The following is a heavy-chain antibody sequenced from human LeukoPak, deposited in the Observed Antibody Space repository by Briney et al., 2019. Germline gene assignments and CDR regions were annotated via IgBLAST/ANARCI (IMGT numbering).Heavy chain of an antibody. J-gene: IGHJ3*02. CDR1: GGSISSYY. Sequence: SETLSLTCTVSGGSISSYYWSWIRQPPGKGLEWIGYIYYSRSTNYNPSLKSRVTISVDTSKNQFSLKLSSVTAADTAVYYCARDGGGYILDAFDIWGQGTMVTVSS. CDR2: IYYSRST. V-gene: IGHV4-59*01. CDR3: ARDGGGYILDAFDI. D-gene: IGHD5-24*01.